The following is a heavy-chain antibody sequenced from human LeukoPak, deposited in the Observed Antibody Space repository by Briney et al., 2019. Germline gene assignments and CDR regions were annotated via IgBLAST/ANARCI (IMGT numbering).Heavy chain of an antibody. CDR2: INWNGGTT. V-gene: IGHV3-20*04. D-gene: IGHD1-26*01. Sequence: GGSLRLSCVASGLTFDDYGMSWVRQAPGKGLEWVSGINWNGGTTTYADSVKGRFTISRDNAKNSLYLQMNSLRVEDTAFYYCARNSGANVYTYSFQYWGRGTLVTVSA. J-gene: IGHJ4*02. CDR1: GLTFDDYG. CDR3: ARNSGANVYTYSFQY.